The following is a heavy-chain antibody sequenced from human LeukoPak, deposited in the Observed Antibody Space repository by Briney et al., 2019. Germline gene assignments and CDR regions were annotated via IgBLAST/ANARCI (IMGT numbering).Heavy chain of an antibody. CDR1: GFTFSSYA. D-gene: IGHD2-15*01. CDR2: ISYDGNSK. J-gene: IGHJ5*02. CDR3: ARGVVVVVAATTGPFDP. V-gene: IGHV3-30*04. Sequence: GGSLRLSCAASGFTFSSYAMHWVRQPPGKGLEWVAVISYDGNSKYYADSVKGRFTISRDNSKKTLYVQMNSLRAEDTAVYYCARGVVVVVAATTGPFDPWGQGTLVTVSS.